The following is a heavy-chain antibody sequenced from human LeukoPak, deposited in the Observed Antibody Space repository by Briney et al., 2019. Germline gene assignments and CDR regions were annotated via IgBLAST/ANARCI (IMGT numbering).Heavy chain of an antibody. CDR2: ISGSGGST. CDR3: ARGGHYDFWSGYYTGGVRFDY. D-gene: IGHD3-3*01. CDR1: GFTFSSYA. J-gene: IGHJ4*02. Sequence: GSLRLSCAASGFTFSSYAMSWVRQAPGKGLEWVSAISGSGGSTYYADSVKGRFTISRDNSKNTLCLQMNSLRAEDTAVYYCARGGHYDFWSGYYTGGVRFDYWGQGTLVTVSS. V-gene: IGHV3-23*01.